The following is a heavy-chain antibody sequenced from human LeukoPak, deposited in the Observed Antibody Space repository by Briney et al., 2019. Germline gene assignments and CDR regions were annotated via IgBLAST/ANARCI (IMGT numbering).Heavy chain of an antibody. J-gene: IGHJ4*02. Sequence: ASVEVSCKASGYTFTSYAMHWVRQAPGQRLEWMGWINAGNGNTKYSQKFQGRVTITRDTSASTAYMELSSLRSEDTAVYYCARTYSSSWAFDYWGQGTLVTVSS. CDR1: GYTFTSYA. CDR3: ARTYSSSWAFDY. CDR2: INAGNGNT. D-gene: IGHD6-13*01. V-gene: IGHV1-3*01.